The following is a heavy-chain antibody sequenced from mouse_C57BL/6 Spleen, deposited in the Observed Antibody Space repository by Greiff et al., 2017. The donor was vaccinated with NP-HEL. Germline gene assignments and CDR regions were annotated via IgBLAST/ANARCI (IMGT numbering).Heavy chain of an antibody. V-gene: IGHV1-15*01. D-gene: IGHD2-3*01. J-gene: IGHJ2*01. CDR3: TILFGYLYYCDY. CDR2: IDPETGGT. CDR1: GYTFTDYE. Sequence: VQLQESGAELVRPGASVTLSCKASGYTFTDYEMHWVKQTPVHGLEWIGAIDPETGGTAYNQKFKGKAILTADKSSSTAYMELRSLTSEDSAVYYCTILFGYLYYCDYWGQGTTLTVSS.